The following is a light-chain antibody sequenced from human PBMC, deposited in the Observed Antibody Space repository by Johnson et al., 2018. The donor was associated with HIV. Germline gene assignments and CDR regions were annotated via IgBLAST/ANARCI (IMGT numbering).Light chain of an antibody. Sequence: QSVLTQPPSVSAAPGQKVTISSSGSSSNIGNNYVSWYQQLPGTAPKLLIYYNNKRPSGIPDRFSGSKSGTSATLGITGLQTGDEADYYCGTWDSSLSAYVFGTGTKVTVL. V-gene: IGLV1-51*01. CDR1: SSNIGNNY. J-gene: IGLJ1*01. CDR3: GTWDSSLSAYV. CDR2: YNN.